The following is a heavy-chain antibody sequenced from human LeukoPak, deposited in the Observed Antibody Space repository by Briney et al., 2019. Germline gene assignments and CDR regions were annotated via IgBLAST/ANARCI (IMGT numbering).Heavy chain of an antibody. V-gene: IGHV4-34*01. Sequence: SETLSLTCAVYGGSFRGYYWSWIRQPPGKGLEWIGEINHSGSTNYNPSLKSRVTISVDTSKNQFSLKLSSVTAADTAVYDCAREVATNGPYYYYGMDVWGQGTTVTVSS. CDR3: AREVATNGPYYYYGMDV. CDR2: INHSGST. J-gene: IGHJ6*02. D-gene: IGHD5-12*01. CDR1: GGSFRGYY.